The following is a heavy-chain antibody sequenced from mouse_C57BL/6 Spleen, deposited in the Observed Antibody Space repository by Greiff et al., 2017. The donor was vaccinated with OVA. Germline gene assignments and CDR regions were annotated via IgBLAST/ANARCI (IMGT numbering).Heavy chain of an antibody. D-gene: IGHD2-5*01. J-gene: IGHJ2*01. CDR1: GYTFTDYN. V-gene: IGHV1-22*01. CDR2: INPNNGGT. CDR3: ARSYYSNSYFDY. Sequence: EVQLQQSGPELVKPGASVKMSCKASGYTFTDYNMHWVKQSHGKSLEWIGYINPNNGGTSYNQKFKGKATLTVNKSSSTAYMGLRSLTSEDSAVYYCARSYYSNSYFDYWGQGTTLTVYS.